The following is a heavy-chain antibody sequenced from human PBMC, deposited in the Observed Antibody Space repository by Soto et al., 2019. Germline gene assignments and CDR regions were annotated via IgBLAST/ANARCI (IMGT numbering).Heavy chain of an antibody. V-gene: IGHV2-5*02. CDR2: LYWDDDK. Sequence: QITLKQSGPTLVRPAQTLTLTCDFSGFSLSTYHMGVAWIRQPPGKPLEWLALLYWDDDKRYSPSLKDTLAISKDTSTNQVVLTITNIDPADSAPYFCAHAGDYDPLTFDHWGPGTLVTVSS. CDR3: AHAGDYDPLTFDH. D-gene: IGHD4-17*01. J-gene: IGHJ4*01. CDR1: GFSLSTYHMG.